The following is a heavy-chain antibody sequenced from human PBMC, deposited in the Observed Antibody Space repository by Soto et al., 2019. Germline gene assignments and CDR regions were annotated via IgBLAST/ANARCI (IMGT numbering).Heavy chain of an antibody. CDR1: GFAFDDYA. D-gene: IGHD3-22*01. J-gene: IGHJ4*02. V-gene: IGHV3-9*01. Sequence: GGSLRLSCAASGFAFDDYAMHFFRQSPFKCLEWVSGISWNSGSIGYADSVKGRFTISRDNAKNSLYLQMNSLRAEDTALYYCAKDMAKNYYDSSGYFDYWGQGTLVTVSS. CDR3: AKDMAKNYYDSSGYFDY. CDR2: ISWNSGSI.